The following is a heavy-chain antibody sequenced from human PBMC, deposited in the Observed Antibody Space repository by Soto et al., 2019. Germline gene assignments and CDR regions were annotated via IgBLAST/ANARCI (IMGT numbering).Heavy chain of an antibody. CDR3: ATRITVFGLLIPPFDP. CDR2: INHTGGT. D-gene: IGHD3-3*01. Sequence: PSETLSLTCAVYGGSVNGYYWNWIRQLPGKGLEWIGEINHTGGTHYNPSLKSRVTMSVDTSKNQFSLRLSSVTAADTAMYYCATRITVFGLLIPPFDPWGQGTQVTVSS. J-gene: IGHJ5*02. V-gene: IGHV4-34*01. CDR1: GGSVNGYY.